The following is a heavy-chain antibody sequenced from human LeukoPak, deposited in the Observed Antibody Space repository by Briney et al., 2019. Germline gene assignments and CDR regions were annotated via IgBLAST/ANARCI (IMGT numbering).Heavy chain of an antibody. CDR2: IKSDGSTT. V-gene: IGHV3-74*01. CDR1: GFTFSSYW. Sequence: GSLRLSCAASGFTFSSYWMHWVRKVPGKGLVWVSRIKSDGSTTTYADSVKGRFTISRDNAKNTLYLQMNSLRAEDTAVYYCARDQTYGDYWYFDLWGRGTLVTVSS. J-gene: IGHJ2*01. CDR3: ARDQTYGDYWYFDL. D-gene: IGHD4-17*01.